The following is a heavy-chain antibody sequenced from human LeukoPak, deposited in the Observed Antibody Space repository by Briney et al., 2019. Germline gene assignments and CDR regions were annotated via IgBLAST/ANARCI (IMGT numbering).Heavy chain of an antibody. CDR1: GFTFSSYS. V-gene: IGHV3-21*05. CDR2: ISSSSSYI. Sequence: GGSLRLSCAASGFTFSSYSMNWVRQAPGKGLEWVSYISSSSSYIYYADSVKGRFTISRDNSKNTLYLQMNSLRAEDTAVYYCASGWWTGAYYFDYWGQGTLVTVSS. J-gene: IGHJ4*02. D-gene: IGHD6-19*01. CDR3: ASGWWTGAYYFDY.